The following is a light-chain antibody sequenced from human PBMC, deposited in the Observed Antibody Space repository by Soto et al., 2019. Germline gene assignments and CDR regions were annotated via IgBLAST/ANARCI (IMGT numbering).Light chain of an antibody. CDR3: QQYDRSPYT. V-gene: IGKV3-20*01. CDR1: QSVSSTY. Sequence: EIVLTQSPGTLSLSPGERSTLSCRASQSVSSTYLAWYQHKPGQAPRLLIYGASSRATGIPDRFGGSGAGTDFALTISRLEPEDFAVYYCQQYDRSPYTVGQGTKVDIK. J-gene: IGKJ2*01. CDR2: GAS.